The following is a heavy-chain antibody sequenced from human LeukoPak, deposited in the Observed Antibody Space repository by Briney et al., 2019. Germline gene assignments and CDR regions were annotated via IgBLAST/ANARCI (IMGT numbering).Heavy chain of an antibody. CDR1: GFTFTSYW. Sequence: GGSLRLSCAASGFTFTSYWMHWVRHAPGKGLVWVSRINSDGNNTNYADSVKGRFTISRDNAKNTLYLQMNSLRGEDTAVYYCARGRSVNCGGDCYQALFDYWGQGTLVTVSS. CDR3: ARGRSVNCGGDCYQALFDY. J-gene: IGHJ4*02. V-gene: IGHV3-74*01. D-gene: IGHD2-21*02. CDR2: INSDGNNT.